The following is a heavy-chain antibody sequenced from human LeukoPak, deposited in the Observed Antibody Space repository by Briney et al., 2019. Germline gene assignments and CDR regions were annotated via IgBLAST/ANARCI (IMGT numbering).Heavy chain of an antibody. CDR3: ARDAHCSGGTCYSKGFDP. V-gene: IGHV4-59*01. D-gene: IGHD2-15*01. J-gene: IGHJ5*02. Sequence: SETLSLTCTVSGGSISSYYRSWIRQSPGKGLEWIGYIYHSGSTGYNPSLKSRVTISVDTSKNQFSLKLISVTAADTAVYYCARDAHCSGGTCYSKGFDPWGQGSLVTVSS. CDR1: GGSISSYY. CDR2: IYHSGST.